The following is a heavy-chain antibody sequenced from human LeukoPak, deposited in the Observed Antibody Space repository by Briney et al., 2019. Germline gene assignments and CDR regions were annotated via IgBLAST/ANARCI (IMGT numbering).Heavy chain of an antibody. V-gene: IGHV1-18*01. CDR3: AREPVHYDILTGYYVLNAPDI. Sequence: ASVKVSCKASGYTFTSYGISWVRQAPGQGLEWMGWISAYNGNTNYAQKLQGRVTMTTDTSTSTAYMELRSLRSDATAVYYCAREPVHYDILTGYYVLNAPDIWGQGTMVTVSS. CDR2: ISAYNGNT. J-gene: IGHJ3*02. D-gene: IGHD3-9*01. CDR1: GYTFTSYG.